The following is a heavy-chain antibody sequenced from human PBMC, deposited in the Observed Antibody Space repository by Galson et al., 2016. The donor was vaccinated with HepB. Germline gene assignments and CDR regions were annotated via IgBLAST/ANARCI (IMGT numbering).Heavy chain of an antibody. CDR2: IIPIFGTP. CDR3: ARGLGEPHVYHY. V-gene: IGHV1-69*13. CDR1: GGTFSSSA. J-gene: IGHJ4*02. Sequence: SVKVSCKASGGTFSSSAVNWVRQAPGQGLEWMGGIIPIFGTPDYAQKFQGRVTITADESTSTAYMELSSLRSEDTAVYYCARGLGEPHVYHYRGQGTLVTVSS. D-gene: IGHD3-10*01.